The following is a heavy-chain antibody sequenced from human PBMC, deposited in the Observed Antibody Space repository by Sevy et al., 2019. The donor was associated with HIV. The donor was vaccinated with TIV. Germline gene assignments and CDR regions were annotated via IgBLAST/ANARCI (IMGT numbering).Heavy chain of an antibody. Sequence: GGSLRISCAASGFTFSSYWMSWVRQAPGKGLEWVANIKQDGSEKYYVDSVKGRFTISRDNAKNSLYLQMNSLRAEDTAVYYCARDVIVVVPAAMLNKYYYYYYGIDVWGQGTTVTVSS. J-gene: IGHJ6*02. CDR1: GFTFSSYW. CDR2: IKQDGSEK. CDR3: ARDVIVVVPAAMLNKYYYYYYGIDV. D-gene: IGHD2-2*01. V-gene: IGHV3-7*03.